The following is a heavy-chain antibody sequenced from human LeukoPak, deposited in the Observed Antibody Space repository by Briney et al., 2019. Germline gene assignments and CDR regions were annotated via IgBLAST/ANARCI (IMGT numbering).Heavy chain of an antibody. Sequence: ASVKVSCKVSGYTLTELSMHWVRQAPGKGLEWMGGFDPEDGETIYAQKFQGRVTMTEVTSTDTAYMELSSLRSEDTAVYYCATEGRFLEWFGWFDPWGQGTLVTVSS. CDR3: ATEGRFLEWFGWFDP. CDR2: FDPEDGET. CDR1: GYTLTELS. D-gene: IGHD3-3*01. J-gene: IGHJ5*02. V-gene: IGHV1-24*01.